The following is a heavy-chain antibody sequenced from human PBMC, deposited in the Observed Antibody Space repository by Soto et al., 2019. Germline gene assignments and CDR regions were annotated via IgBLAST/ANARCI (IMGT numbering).Heavy chain of an antibody. CDR2: ISGSGGST. CDR1: GFTFSSYA. Sequence: LSLTCAASGFTFSSYAMSWVRQAPGKGLEWVSAISGSGGSTYYADSVKGRFTISRDNSKNTLYLQMNSLRAEDTAVYYCAKDHCSSTSCSRYNWFDPWGQGTLVTVSS. J-gene: IGHJ5*02. CDR3: AKDHCSSTSCSRYNWFDP. D-gene: IGHD2-2*01. V-gene: IGHV3-23*01.